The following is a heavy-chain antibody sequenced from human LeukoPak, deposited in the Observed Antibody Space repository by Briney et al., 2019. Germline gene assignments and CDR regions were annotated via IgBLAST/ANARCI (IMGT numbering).Heavy chain of an antibody. V-gene: IGHV1-8*01. CDR2: MNPNSGNT. CDR1: GYTFTSYD. D-gene: IGHD4-17*01. CDR3: ARGDYGDYSSVVWFDP. Sequence: ASVKVSCKASGYTFTSYDINWVRQATGQGLEWMGWMNPNSGNTGYAQKFQGRVTMTRNTSISTAYMVLSSLRSEDTAVYYCARGDYGDYSSVVWFDPWGQGTLVTVSS. J-gene: IGHJ5*02.